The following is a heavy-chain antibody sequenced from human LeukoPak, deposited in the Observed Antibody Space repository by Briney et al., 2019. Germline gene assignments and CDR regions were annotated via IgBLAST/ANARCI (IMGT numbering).Heavy chain of an antibody. J-gene: IGHJ3*02. D-gene: IGHD6-13*01. CDR3: AREYSGRCIHAFHS. CDR1: GFTFSSYS. Sequence: SGGSLRLSCAASGFTFSSYSMNWVRQAPGKGLEWVSSISSSSSYIYYADSVKGRFTISRDNAKNSLYLQMNSLRAEDTAVYYCAREYSGRCIHAFHSWGQGTMVTVSS. V-gene: IGHV3-21*01. CDR2: ISSSSSYI.